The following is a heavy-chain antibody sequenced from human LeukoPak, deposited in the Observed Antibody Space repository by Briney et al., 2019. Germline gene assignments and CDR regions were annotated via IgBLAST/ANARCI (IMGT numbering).Heavy chain of an antibody. CDR3: AKTPYPTPRDDY. CDR2: ISGSGGST. J-gene: IGHJ4*02. Sequence: GGTLRLSCAASGFTFSSYGMSWVRQAPGKGLEWVSAISGSGGSTYYADSVKGRFTISRDNSKNTLYLQMNSLRAEDTAVYYCAKTPYPTPRDDYWGQGTLVTVSS. V-gene: IGHV3-23*01. CDR1: GFTFSSYG.